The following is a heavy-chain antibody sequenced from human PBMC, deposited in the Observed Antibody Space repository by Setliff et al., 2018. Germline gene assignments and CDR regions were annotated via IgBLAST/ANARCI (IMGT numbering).Heavy chain of an antibody. CDR2: ISSSSSTI. V-gene: IGHV3-48*01. J-gene: IGHJ4*02. Sequence: LRLSCAASGFTFSSDSMNWVRQAPGKGLEWVSYISSSSSTIYYADSVKGRFTISRDNAKNSLYLQMNSLRAEDTAVYYCARANGFWSVYSLDYWGQGTLVTVSS. CDR1: GFTFSSDS. CDR3: ARANGFWSVYSLDY. D-gene: IGHD3-3*01.